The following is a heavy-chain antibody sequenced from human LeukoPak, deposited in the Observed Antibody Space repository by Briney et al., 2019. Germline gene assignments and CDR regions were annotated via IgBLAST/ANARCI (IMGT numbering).Heavy chain of an antibody. V-gene: IGHV5-51*01. CDR3: ARHYYYDSSGSYAFDI. J-gene: IGHJ3*02. D-gene: IGHD3-22*01. Sequence: GESLKISCKGSGYSFTSYWIGWVRQMPGKGLEWMGIIYPGDSDTRYSPSFQGQVTISADKSISTAYLQWSSLKAPDTAMYYCARHYYYDSSGSYAFDIWGQGTMVTVSS. CDR1: GYSFTSYW. CDR2: IYPGDSDT.